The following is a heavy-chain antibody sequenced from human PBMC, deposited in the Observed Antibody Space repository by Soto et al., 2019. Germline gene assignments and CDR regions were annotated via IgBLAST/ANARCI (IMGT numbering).Heavy chain of an antibody. CDR3: ARDGLPYNYYYYMDV. Sequence: ASVKVSCKASGYTFTSYAMHWVRQAPGQRLEWMGWINAGNGNTKYSQKFQGRVTITRDTSASTAYMELRSLRSDDTAVYYCARDGLPYNYYYYMDVWGKGTTVTVSS. V-gene: IGHV1-3*01. J-gene: IGHJ6*03. CDR2: INAGNGNT. CDR1: GYTFTSYA. D-gene: IGHD5-12*01.